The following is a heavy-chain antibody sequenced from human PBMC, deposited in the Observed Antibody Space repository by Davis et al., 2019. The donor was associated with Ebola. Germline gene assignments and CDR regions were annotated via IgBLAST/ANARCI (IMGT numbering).Heavy chain of an antibody. V-gene: IGHV1-8*01. CDR2: MNPNSGNT. CDR3: ARKQAARPGRIYYYGMDV. Sequence: ASVKVSCKASGYTFTSYDINWVRQATGQGLEWMGWMNPNSGNTGYAQKFQGRVTMTRNTSISTAHMELSSLRSEDTAVYYCARKQAARPGRIYYYGMDVWGQGTTVTVSS. CDR1: GYTFTSYD. J-gene: IGHJ6*02. D-gene: IGHD6-6*01.